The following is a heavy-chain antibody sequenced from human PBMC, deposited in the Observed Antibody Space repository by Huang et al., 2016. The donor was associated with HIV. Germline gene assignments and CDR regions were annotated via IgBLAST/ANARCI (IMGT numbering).Heavy chain of an antibody. Sequence: QVQLQQWGAGLLKPSETLSLTCAVYGGSFSGYYWSWIRQPPGKGLEWIGEINHSGSTHYHPALKSRVTISVDTSKNQFSLKLSSVTAADTAVYYCASLAAATTSFDYWGQGTLVTVSS. CDR3: ASLAAATTSFDY. CDR2: INHSGST. V-gene: IGHV4-34*01. J-gene: IGHJ4*02. CDR1: GGSFSGYY. D-gene: IGHD6-13*01.